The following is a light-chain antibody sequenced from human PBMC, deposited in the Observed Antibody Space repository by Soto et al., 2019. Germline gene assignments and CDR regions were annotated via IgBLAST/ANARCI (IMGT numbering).Light chain of an antibody. CDR3: KPPKVSPTT. CDR2: TAF. Sequence: DIQLTQSPSFLSASVGDRVTLTCRASEDIRNFLAWYQVKPGKAPKLLIHTAFILQSGVPSRFSGRGSGTEFTLTISRPQPEEFASVYGKPPKVSPTTFGQGPKPEIK. J-gene: IGKJ5*01. V-gene: IGKV1-9*01. CDR1: EDIRNF.